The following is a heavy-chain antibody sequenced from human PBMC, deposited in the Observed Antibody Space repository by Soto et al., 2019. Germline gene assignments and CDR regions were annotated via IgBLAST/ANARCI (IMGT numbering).Heavy chain of an antibody. D-gene: IGHD5-18*01. V-gene: IGHV3-23*01. CDR2: ISDRSGST. CDR1: GFTFSSYA. Sequence: EVQLLESGGGLVQSGGSLRLSCAASGFTFSSYAMNWVRQAPGKGLEWVSAISDRSGSTNYADSVKGRFTISRDNSKNTLYLHMNSLRAEDTAVYYCAKYGVDTAMVTTGDDAFDIWGQGTMVTVSS. J-gene: IGHJ3*02. CDR3: AKYGVDTAMVTTGDDAFDI.